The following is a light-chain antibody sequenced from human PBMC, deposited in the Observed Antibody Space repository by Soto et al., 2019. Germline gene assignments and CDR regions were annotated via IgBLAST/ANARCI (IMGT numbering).Light chain of an antibody. Sequence: DIQMTQSPSSLSASVGDRVTITCRASQTITNYLNWYQQKPGKAPKLRIYAASTLLSGVPSRFSGGGSGTDFTLTIDSLQPEDFATYYCQQSYSSPWTFGQGTKVEIK. CDR2: AAS. CDR3: QQSYSSPWT. V-gene: IGKV1-39*01. J-gene: IGKJ1*01. CDR1: QTITNY.